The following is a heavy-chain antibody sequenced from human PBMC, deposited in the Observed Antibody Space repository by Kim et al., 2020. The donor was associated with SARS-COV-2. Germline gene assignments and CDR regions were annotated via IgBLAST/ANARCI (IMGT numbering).Heavy chain of an antibody. CDR3: TKGTGSSSWFIGH. V-gene: IGHV3-33*03. D-gene: IGHD6-13*01. Sequence: EPGKGRYTISRDDSKNTLYLQMNSLRVEDTAVYYCTKGTGSSSWFIGHWGQGTQVTVSS. J-gene: IGHJ4*02.